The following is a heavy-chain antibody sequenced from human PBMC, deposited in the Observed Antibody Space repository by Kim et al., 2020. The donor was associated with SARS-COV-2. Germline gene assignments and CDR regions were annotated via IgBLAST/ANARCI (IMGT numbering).Heavy chain of an antibody. D-gene: IGHD3-9*01. CDR1: GFALSSYS. CDR2: ISPDDI. CDR3: ARDFDWALDL. V-gene: IGHV3-21*05. J-gene: IGHJ5*02. Sequence: GGSLRLSCVASGFALSSYSMNWVRQAPGKGLEWLSYISPDDIYYAASVKGRVTISRDNAKNALYLQMNSLSDGDTAVYFCARDFDWALDLWGQGTLVTVSS.